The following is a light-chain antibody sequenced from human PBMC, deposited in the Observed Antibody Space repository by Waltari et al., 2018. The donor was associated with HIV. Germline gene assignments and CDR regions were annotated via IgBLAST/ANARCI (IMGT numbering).Light chain of an antibody. Sequence: QSALTQPPSVSGSPGQSVTISCTGSSSDVGRHNRVSWYQQPPGTAPKRLMYEVTYRPAGVPARFSGSKSGHTASLTIAGLQAEDEADYYCSSYTSSSTYVFGTGTRVTVL. CDR1: SSDVGRHNR. J-gene: IGLJ1*01. V-gene: IGLV2-18*02. CDR2: EVT. CDR3: SSYTSSSTYV.